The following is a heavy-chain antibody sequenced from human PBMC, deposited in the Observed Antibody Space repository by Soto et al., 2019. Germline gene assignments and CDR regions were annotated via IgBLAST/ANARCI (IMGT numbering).Heavy chain of an antibody. J-gene: IGHJ4*02. CDR1: GFTFRNCA. CDR3: ARDGRFDASGYDHFDY. Sequence: GRSRRLSGAASGFTFRNCAMHWVRQAPGKGRELGAVTSYDGTNKYYADSVKGRFAISRANSKNTLYLQMTRLRAEDTAVYYCARDGRFDASGYDHFDYWGQGTLVTV. CDR2: TSYDGTNK. D-gene: IGHD5-12*01. V-gene: IGHV3-30*09.